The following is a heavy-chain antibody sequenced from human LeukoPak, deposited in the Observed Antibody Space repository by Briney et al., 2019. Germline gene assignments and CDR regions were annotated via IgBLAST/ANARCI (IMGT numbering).Heavy chain of an antibody. D-gene: IGHD5-18*01. Sequence: EASVKVSCKASGYTFTSYYMHWVRQAPGQGLEWMGIINPSGGSTSYAQKFQGRVTMTRDTSTSTVYMELSSLRSEDTAVYYCARDQGLTGDTAMVIVVDWFGPWGQGTLVTVSS. V-gene: IGHV1-46*03. CDR1: GYTFTSYY. CDR3: ARDQGLTGDTAMVIVVDWFGP. CDR2: INPSGGST. J-gene: IGHJ5*02.